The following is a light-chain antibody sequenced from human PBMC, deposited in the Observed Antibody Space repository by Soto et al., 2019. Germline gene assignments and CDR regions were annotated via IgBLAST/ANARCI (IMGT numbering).Light chain of an antibody. Sequence: EIVMTQSPVTLSVSPGGRATLSCRASQSVGNNLAWYQQKPSQAPRLLIYAASSRATGLSARFTGSGSGTEFTLTVDSLQSEDFAVYFCQQYSHWPLTFGGGTKVEIK. J-gene: IGKJ4*01. CDR2: AAS. CDR1: QSVGNN. V-gene: IGKV3-15*01. CDR3: QQYSHWPLT.